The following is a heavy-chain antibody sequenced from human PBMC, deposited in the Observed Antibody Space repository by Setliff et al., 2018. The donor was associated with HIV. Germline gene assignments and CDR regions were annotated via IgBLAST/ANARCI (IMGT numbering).Heavy chain of an antibody. V-gene: IGHV4-30-4*08. CDR3: VRDDYGDYGAFDV. CDR2: ITYSGSA. D-gene: IGHD4-17*01. J-gene: IGHJ3*01. CDR1: GGSISSDDYY. Sequence: LSLTCTVSGGSISSDDYYWNWIRQPPGKGLEWIGYITYSGSAYYNPSLKSRVTISIDTSNNQISLRLSSVTAADTAMYYCVRDDYGDYGAFDVWGQGTMVTVSS.